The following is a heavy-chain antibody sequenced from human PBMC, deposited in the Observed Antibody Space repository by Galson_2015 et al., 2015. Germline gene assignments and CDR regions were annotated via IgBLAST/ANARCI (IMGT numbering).Heavy chain of an antibody. J-gene: IGHJ5*02. Sequence: SVKVSCKASGYTFTSYYMHWVRQAPGQGLEWMGIINPSGGSTSYAQKFQGRVTMTRDTSTSTVYMELSSLRSEDTAVYYCARDFTMVRGVTHLGASDPWGQGTLVTVSS. D-gene: IGHD3-10*01. CDR3: ARDFTMVRGVTHLGASDP. V-gene: IGHV1-46*01. CDR2: INPSGGST. CDR1: GYTFTSYY.